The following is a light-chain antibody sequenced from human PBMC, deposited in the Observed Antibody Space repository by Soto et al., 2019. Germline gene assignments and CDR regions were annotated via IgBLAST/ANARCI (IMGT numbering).Light chain of an antibody. Sequence: IQLTQSPSSLSASVGDRVTITCRASQGIINYLAWYHQKPGKAPKLLIYGASTLQSGVPSRFAGSGSGTDFTLTVSSLQPEDFATYCGQQLLMYPPTFGPGTKVVIK. CDR3: QQLLMYPPT. CDR1: QGIINY. J-gene: IGKJ3*01. V-gene: IGKV1-9*01. CDR2: GAS.